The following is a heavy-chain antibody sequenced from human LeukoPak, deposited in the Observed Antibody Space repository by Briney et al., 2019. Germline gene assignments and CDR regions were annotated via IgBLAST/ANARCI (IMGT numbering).Heavy chain of an antibody. D-gene: IGHD2-8*01. J-gene: IGHJ6*03. CDR1: GGSITTKNW. CDR3: ARHGPYYYYYMDV. Sequence: SETLSLTCAVSGGSITTKNWWIWVRQPPGRGLEWIGETYHTGSTNYHPSLKSRLTISRDKSKNQFSLKLSSVTAADTAVYYCARHGPYYYYYMDVWGKGTTVTVSS. CDR2: TYHTGST. V-gene: IGHV4-4*02.